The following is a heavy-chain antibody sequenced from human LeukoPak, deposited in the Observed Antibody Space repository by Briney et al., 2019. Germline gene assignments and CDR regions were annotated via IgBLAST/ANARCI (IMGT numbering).Heavy chain of an antibody. V-gene: IGHV3-9*01. CDR3: VKDIRNRSGWNDSEVGDGIFDY. CDR2: ISWDSGNI. D-gene: IGHD6-19*01. Sequence: FLRLSCAASGFTFDDYAMHWVRQAPGKGLEWVSDISWDSGNIRYADSVKGRFTISRDNAKKSLYLQMNSLRAEDTALYYCVKDIRNRSGWNDSEVGDGIFDYWGQGTLVTVSS. J-gene: IGHJ4*02. CDR1: GFTFDDYA.